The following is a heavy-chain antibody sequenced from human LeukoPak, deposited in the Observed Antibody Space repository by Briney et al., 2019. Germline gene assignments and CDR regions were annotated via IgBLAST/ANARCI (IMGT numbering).Heavy chain of an antibody. D-gene: IGHD3-3*01. CDR3: ARVASTTEPSGYIPYYYYMDV. Sequence: SVKVSCKASGGTFSSYAISWVRQAPGQGLEWMGGIIPIFGTANYAQKFQGRVTITMDESTSTAYMELSSLRSEDTAVYYCARVASTTEPSGYIPYYYYMDVWGKGTTVTVSS. CDR1: GGTFSSYA. CDR2: IIPIFGTA. J-gene: IGHJ6*03. V-gene: IGHV1-69*05.